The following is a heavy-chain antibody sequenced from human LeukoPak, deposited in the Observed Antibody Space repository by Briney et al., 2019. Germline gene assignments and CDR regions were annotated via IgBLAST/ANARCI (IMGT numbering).Heavy chain of an antibody. V-gene: IGHV3-43D*03. D-gene: IGHD6-13*01. J-gene: IGHJ6*04. Sequence: GALRLSCAASGFTFVGNAVTWVRQAPGKGLEWVSLISWDGGSTYYADSVKGRFTISRDNSKNSLYLQMNSLRAEDTALYYCAKDIGTGIAAAGTYYYYYGMDVWGKGTTVTVSS. CDR3: AKDIGTGIAAAGTYYYYYGMDV. CDR1: GFTFVGNA. CDR2: ISWDGGST.